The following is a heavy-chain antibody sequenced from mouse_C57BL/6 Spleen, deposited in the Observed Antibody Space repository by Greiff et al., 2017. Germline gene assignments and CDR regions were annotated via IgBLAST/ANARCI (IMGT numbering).Heavy chain of an antibody. D-gene: IGHD2-3*01. Sequence: EVMLVESGGGLVQPGGSLKLSCAASGFTFSDYGMAWVRQAPRKGPEWVAFISNLAYSIYYADTVTGRFTISRENAKNTLYLEMSSLRSEDTAMYYCARHGGYYDYFDYWGQGTTLTVAS. CDR2: ISNLAYSI. J-gene: IGHJ2*01. V-gene: IGHV5-15*01. CDR3: ARHGGYYDYFDY. CDR1: GFTFSDYG.